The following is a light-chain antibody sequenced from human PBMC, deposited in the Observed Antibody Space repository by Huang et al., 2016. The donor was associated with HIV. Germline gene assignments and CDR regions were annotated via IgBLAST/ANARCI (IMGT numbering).Light chain of an antibody. CDR1: QGISYY. J-gene: IGKJ2*01. V-gene: IGKV1-27*01. CDR3: QQYSIPPCA. CDR2: GAS. Sequence: DIQMTQSPSFMSASVGDRVTMTCRASQGISYYLAWYQQKPGKAPKLLISGASTLESGVPSRFSGGGSGTDFRLTLSSLQPEDVATYYCQQYSIPPCAFGQGTKL.